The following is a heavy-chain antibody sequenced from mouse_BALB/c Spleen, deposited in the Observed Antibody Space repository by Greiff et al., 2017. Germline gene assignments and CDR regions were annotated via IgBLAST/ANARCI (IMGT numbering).Heavy chain of an antibody. Sequence: EVKLVESGGGLVQPGGSLKLSCAASGFTFSSYTMSWVRQTPEKRLEWVAYISNGGGSTYYPDTVKGRFTISRDNAKNTLYLQMSSLKSEDTAMYYCARTLIYYGSSLYFDYWGQGTTLTVSS. J-gene: IGHJ2*01. V-gene: IGHV5-12-2*01. D-gene: IGHD1-1*01. CDR2: ISNGGGST. CDR1: GFTFSSYT. CDR3: ARTLIYYGSSLYFDY.